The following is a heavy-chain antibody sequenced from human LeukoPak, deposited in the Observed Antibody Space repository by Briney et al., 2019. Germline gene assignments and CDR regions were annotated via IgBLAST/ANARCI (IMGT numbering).Heavy chain of an antibody. CDR1: GFTYSSYW. CDR3: TRGGATSSWYWFY. Sequence: GGSLRLLCAASGFTYSSYWITWVRQAPGKGPEGVACISKDGSDQYYVDSVKGRFTISRDNAKNSLSLQVSSLRAEDTAIYYCTRGGATSSWYWFYWGQGTLVTVSS. CDR2: ISKDGSDQ. D-gene: IGHD6-13*01. V-gene: IGHV3-7*01. J-gene: IGHJ4*02.